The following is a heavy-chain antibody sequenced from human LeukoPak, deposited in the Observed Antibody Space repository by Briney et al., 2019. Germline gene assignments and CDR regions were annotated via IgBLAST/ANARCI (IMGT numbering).Heavy chain of an antibody. J-gene: IGHJ4*02. CDR2: IYPGDSDT. V-gene: IGHV5-51*01. Sequence: GESLKISCKGSGYSFTSYWIGWVRQMPGKGLEWMGIIYPGDSDTRYSPSFQGQVTISADKSISTAYLQWSGLKASDTAMYYCARYTSYYDSSGPPDYWGRGTLVTVSS. CDR3: ARYTSYYDSSGPPDY. CDR1: GYSFTSYW. D-gene: IGHD3-22*01.